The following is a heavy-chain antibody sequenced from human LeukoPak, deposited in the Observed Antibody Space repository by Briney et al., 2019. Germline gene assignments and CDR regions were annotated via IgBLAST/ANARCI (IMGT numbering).Heavy chain of an antibody. CDR3: AHISSSWPDY. Sequence: RGSLRLSCAASGFTLTSYVMSWVRQAPGKRLEWVSAISGSGGSTYYADSVKGRFTISRDNSKNTLYLQMNSLRAEDTAVYYCAHISSSWPDYWGQGTLVTVSS. CDR1: GFTLTSYV. CDR2: ISGSGGST. V-gene: IGHV3-23*01. J-gene: IGHJ4*02. D-gene: IGHD6-13*01.